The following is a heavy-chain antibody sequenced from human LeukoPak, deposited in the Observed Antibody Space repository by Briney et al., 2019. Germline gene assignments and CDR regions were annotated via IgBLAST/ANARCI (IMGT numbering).Heavy chain of an antibody. CDR3: ASLGYSYYYYGMDV. Sequence: PSQTLSLTCTVSGGSISSGSYYWSWIRQPAGKGLEWIGRIYTSGSTYYNPSLKSRVTISVDTSKNQFSLKLSSVTAADTAVYYCASLGYSYYYYGMDVWGQGTTVTVSS. CDR1: GGSISSGSYY. V-gene: IGHV4-61*02. D-gene: IGHD3-16*02. J-gene: IGHJ6*02. CDR2: IYTSGST.